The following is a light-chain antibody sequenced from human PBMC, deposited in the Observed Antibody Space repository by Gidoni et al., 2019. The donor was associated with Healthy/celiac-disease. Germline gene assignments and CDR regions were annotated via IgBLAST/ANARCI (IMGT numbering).Light chain of an antibody. CDR3: QQYNSYPYT. J-gene: IGKJ2*01. CDR1: QSIGSW. CDR2: DAS. V-gene: IGKV1-5*01. Sequence: DIQMTQSPSTLSASVGDRVTITCRASQSIGSWLAWYQQKPGKAPKLLIYDASSLESGVPSRFSGSGSGTEFTLTISSLQPDDFATYYCQQYNSYPYTFXQXTKLEIK.